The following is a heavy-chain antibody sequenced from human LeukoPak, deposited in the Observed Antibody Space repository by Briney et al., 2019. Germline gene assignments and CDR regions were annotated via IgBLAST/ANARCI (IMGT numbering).Heavy chain of an antibody. V-gene: IGHV4-59*01. CDR3: ARAPRTPRYCSSTSFYHGGYYCYCYMDG. CDR1: GGSISSYY. J-gene: IGHJ6*03. Sequence: SENLSLNCTVSGGSISSYYWSWLRQPPGKGLEWIGYIYYSGSTNYNPSLKSRVTISVDTSKNQFSLKLSSVTAADAAVYYCARAPRTPRYCSSTSFYHGGYYCYCYMDGWGKGTTVTVSS. CDR2: IYYSGST. D-gene: IGHD2-2*01.